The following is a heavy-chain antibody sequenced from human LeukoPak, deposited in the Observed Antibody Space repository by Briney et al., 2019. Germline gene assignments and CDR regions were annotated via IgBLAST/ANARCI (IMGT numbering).Heavy chain of an antibody. CDR3: ARPRIWFGNTLEDY. CDR2: IYSGGST. Sequence: GGSLRLSCAASGFTVSSNYMSWVRQAPGKGLEWASVIYSGGSTYYAGSVKGRFTISRDNSKNTLYLQMNSLRAEDTAVYYCARPRIWFGNTLEDYWGQGTLVTVSS. V-gene: IGHV3-53*01. J-gene: IGHJ4*02. D-gene: IGHD3-10*01. CDR1: GFTVSSNY.